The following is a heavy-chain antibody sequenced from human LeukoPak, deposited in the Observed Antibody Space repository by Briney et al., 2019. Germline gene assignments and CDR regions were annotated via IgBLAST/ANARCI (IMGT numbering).Heavy chain of an antibody. CDR1: GFTFNSYG. Sequence: GGSLRLSCAASGFTFNSYGMHWVRQAPGKGLEWVAVISYDGSNKYYADSVKGRFTISRDNSKNTLYLQMNSLRAEDTAVYYCAKERGKSSSWFLNYYYYGMDVWGQGTTVTVSS. D-gene: IGHD6-13*01. J-gene: IGHJ6*02. CDR3: AKERGKSSSWFLNYYYYGMDV. CDR2: ISYDGSNK. V-gene: IGHV3-30*18.